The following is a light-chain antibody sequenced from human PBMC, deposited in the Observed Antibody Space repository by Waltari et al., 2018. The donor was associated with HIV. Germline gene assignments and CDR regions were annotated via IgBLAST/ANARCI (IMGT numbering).Light chain of an antibody. CDR1: QSVGLN. CDR2: GAS. J-gene: IGKJ4*01. Sequence: DILLTQSPATLSVSPGVRGTLSCRASQSVGLNLAWYQQRPGQPPRLLVYGASTRGSDVSTRFSASGSGTEFTLTITSVRSEDFATYFCQQYDVWPLTFGGGTNVDLK. V-gene: IGKV3-15*01. CDR3: QQYDVWPLT.